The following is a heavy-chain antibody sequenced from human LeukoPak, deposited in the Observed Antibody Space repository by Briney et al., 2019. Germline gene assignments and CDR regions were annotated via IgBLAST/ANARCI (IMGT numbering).Heavy chain of an antibody. J-gene: IGHJ5*02. CDR2: ISGSGGST. CDR1: GFTFSSHA. V-gene: IGHV3-23*01. Sequence: PGGSLRLSCAASGFTFSSHAMSWVRQAPGKGLEWVSGISGSGGSTYYADSVKGWFTISRDNSKSTLYLQMKSLRAEDTAVYYCAKLVTTMVRGVNNWFDPWGQGTLVTVSS. D-gene: IGHD3-10*01. CDR3: AKLVTTMVRGVNNWFDP.